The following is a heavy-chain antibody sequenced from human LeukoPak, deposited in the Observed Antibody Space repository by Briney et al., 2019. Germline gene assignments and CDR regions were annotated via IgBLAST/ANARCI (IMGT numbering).Heavy chain of an antibody. CDR2: ISYDGSNK. Sequence: GGSLRLSCAASGFTFSSYGMHWVRQAPGKGLEWVAVISYDGSNKYYADSVKGRFTISRDNSKNTLYLQMNSLRAEDTAVYYCAKDGMDVWGQGTTVTVSS. CDR1: GFTFSSYG. CDR3: AKDGMDV. V-gene: IGHV3-30*18. J-gene: IGHJ6*02.